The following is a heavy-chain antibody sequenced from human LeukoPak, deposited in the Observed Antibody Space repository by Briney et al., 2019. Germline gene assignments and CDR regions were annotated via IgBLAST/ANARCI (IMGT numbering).Heavy chain of an antibody. CDR3: ARDYRGYYYDSSGLDI. CDR2: IKQDGSEK. J-gene: IGHJ4*02. D-gene: IGHD3-22*01. V-gene: IGHV3-7*01. CDR1: GFTFSSYW. Sequence: GGSLRLSCAASGFTFSSYWMRWVRQAPGKGLEWVANIKQDGSEKYYVDSVKGRFTISRDNAKNSLYLQMNSLRAEDTAVYYCARDYRGYYYDSSGLDIWGQGTLVTVSS.